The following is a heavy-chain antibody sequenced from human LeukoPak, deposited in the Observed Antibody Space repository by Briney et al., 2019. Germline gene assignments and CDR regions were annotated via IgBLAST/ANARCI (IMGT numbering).Heavy chain of an antibody. V-gene: IGHV4-39*01. Sequence: SETLSLTCTVSGGSISSSSYYWGWIRQPPGKGLEWIGSIYYSGSTYYNPSLKSRVTISVDTSKNQFSLKLSSVTAADTAVYYCARLTYYYDRSGYYYYWGQGTLVTVS. CDR2: IYYSGST. CDR1: GGSISSSSYY. J-gene: IGHJ4*02. D-gene: IGHD3-22*01. CDR3: ARLTYYYDRSGYYYY.